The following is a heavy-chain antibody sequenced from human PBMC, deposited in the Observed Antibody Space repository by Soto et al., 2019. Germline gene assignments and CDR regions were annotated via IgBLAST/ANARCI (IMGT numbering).Heavy chain of an antibody. CDR1: GGTFSSYA. Sequence: GASVKVSCKASGGTFSSYAISWVRQAPGQGLEWMGGIIPIFGTANYAQKFQGRVTITADESTSTAYMELSSLRSEDTAVYYCASAYCGGDCYSNWFDPWGQGTLVTVSS. CDR3: ASAYCGGDCYSNWFDP. D-gene: IGHD2-21*02. CDR2: IIPIFGTA. V-gene: IGHV1-69*13. J-gene: IGHJ5*02.